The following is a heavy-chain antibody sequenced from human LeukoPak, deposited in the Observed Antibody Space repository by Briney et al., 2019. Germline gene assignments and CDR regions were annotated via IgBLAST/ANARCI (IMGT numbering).Heavy chain of an antibody. CDR3: ATCLVVPAAIMGQNYYYYMDV. CDR1: GFTFTNYW. Sequence: GGSLRLSCAASGFTFTNYWMHWVRQAPGKGLVWVSRIDIDGTGTSYADSVKGRFTISRDNAKNTVSLQMNSLKAEDTAVYYCATCLVVPAAIMGQNYYYYMDVWGKGTTVTVSS. D-gene: IGHD2-2*01. J-gene: IGHJ6*03. V-gene: IGHV3-74*01. CDR2: IDIDGTGT.